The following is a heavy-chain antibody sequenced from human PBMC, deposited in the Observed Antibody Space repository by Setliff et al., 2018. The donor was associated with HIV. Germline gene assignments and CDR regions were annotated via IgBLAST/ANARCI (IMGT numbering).Heavy chain of an antibody. D-gene: IGHD2-2*01. Sequence: ASVKVSCKISGYTLTELSIHWVRQAPGKGLEWMANFDPEDGETFYAQKFQGRLTMTEDTSTDTAYMELSSLRSDDTAMYYCARDRGVYCRSTNCYSPVDAFDIWGQGTMVTVSS. CDR1: GYTLTELS. J-gene: IGHJ3*02. V-gene: IGHV1-24*01. CDR2: FDPEDGET. CDR3: ARDRGVYCRSTNCYSPVDAFDI.